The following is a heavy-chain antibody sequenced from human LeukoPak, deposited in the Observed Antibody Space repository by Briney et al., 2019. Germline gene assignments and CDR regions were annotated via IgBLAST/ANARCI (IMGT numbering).Heavy chain of an antibody. V-gene: IGHV1-46*01. D-gene: IGHD3-10*01. Sequence: ASVKVSCKASGYTFTTDYFHWVRQAPGQGLEWIGVVRPSGITTTYAQKFQGRVTMTRDTSTNTVYMELRSLASDDTAVYYCTRDNSYWSFDYWGQGTLVTVPS. CDR3: TRDNSYWSFDY. CDR2: VRPSGITT. J-gene: IGHJ4*02. CDR1: GYTFTTDY.